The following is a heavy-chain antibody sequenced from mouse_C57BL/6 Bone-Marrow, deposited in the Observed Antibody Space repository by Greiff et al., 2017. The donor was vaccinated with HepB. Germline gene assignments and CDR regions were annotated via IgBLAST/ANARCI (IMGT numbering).Heavy chain of an antibody. CDR2: IWRGGST. CDR3: AKKRGYDGYSYWYFDV. CDR1: GFSFTSYG. D-gene: IGHD2-3*01. Sequence: QVQLQQSGPGLVQPSQSLSITCTVSGFSFTSYGVHWVRQSPGKGLEWLGVIWRGGSTDYNAAFMSRLSITKDNSKSQVFFKMNSLQADDTAIYYCAKKRGYDGYSYWYFDVWGTGTTVTVSS. V-gene: IGHV2-5*01. J-gene: IGHJ1*03.